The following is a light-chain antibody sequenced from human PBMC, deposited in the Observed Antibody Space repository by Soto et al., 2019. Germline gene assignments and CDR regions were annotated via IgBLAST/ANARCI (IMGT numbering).Light chain of an antibody. V-gene: IGKV1-12*01. CDR2: AAS. Sequence: DIQMTQSPSSVSASVGDRVTITCRASQGISSWLAWHQQKPGKAPKLLIYAASSLQSGVPSRFSGRGSRTDFTLTISSLQPEDFATYYCQQANSFPLTFGGGTKVEIK. CDR3: QQANSFPLT. J-gene: IGKJ4*01. CDR1: QGISSW.